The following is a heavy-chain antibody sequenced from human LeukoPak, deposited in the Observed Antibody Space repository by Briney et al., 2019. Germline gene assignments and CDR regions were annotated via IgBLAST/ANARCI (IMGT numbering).Heavy chain of an antibody. Sequence: GGSLRLSCAASGFTFSSYSMNWVRQAPGKGLEWVSYISSSSSTIYYADSVKGRFTISRDNAKNSLYLQMNSLRDEDTAVYYCARDYYGSGSWPRYYYYMDVWGKGTTVTVSS. CDR2: ISSSSSTI. J-gene: IGHJ6*03. D-gene: IGHD3-10*01. CDR3: ARDYYGSGSWPRYYYYMDV. CDR1: GFTFSSYS. V-gene: IGHV3-48*02.